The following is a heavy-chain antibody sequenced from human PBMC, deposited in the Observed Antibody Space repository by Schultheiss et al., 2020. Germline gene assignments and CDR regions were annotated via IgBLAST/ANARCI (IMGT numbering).Heavy chain of an antibody. CDR2: IYTSGST. D-gene: IGHD6-19*01. Sequence: SQTLSLTCAVYGGSFSGYYWSWIRQPPGKGLEWIGRIYTSGSTNYNPSLKSRVTISVDTSKNQFSLKLSSVTAADTAVYYCARQSAVAGNWFDPWGQGTLVTVSS. V-gene: IGHV4-59*08. J-gene: IGHJ5*02. CDR1: GGSFSGYY. CDR3: ARQSAVAGNWFDP.